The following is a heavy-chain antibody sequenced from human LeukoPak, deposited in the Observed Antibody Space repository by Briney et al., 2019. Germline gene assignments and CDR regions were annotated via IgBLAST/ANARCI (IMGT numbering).Heavy chain of an antibody. CDR1: GYSFTSYW. J-gene: IGHJ5*02. CDR3: ARLYYGSWNVLWFDP. V-gene: IGHV5-51*01. Sequence: GESLKISCKGSGYSFTSYWIGWVRQMPGKGLEWMGIIYPGDSDTRYSPSFQGQVTISADKSISTAYLQWSSLKASDTAMYYCARLYYGSWNVLWFDPWGQGTLVTVSS. D-gene: IGHD3-10*01. CDR2: IYPGDSDT.